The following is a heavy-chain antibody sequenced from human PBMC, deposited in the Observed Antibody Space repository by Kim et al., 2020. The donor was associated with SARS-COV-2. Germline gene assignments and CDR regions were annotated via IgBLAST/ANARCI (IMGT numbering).Heavy chain of an antibody. Sequence: KQDGGGKYYVDSVEGRFTISRDNAKNSLYLQMNSLRAEDTAVYYCTRDLELWGQGTLVTVSS. CDR3: TRDLEL. CDR2: KQDGGGK. D-gene: IGHD1-7*01. V-gene: IGHV3-7*01. J-gene: IGHJ4*02.